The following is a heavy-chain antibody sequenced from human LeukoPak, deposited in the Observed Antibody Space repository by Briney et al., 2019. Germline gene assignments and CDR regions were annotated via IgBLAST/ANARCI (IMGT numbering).Heavy chain of an antibody. CDR2: IYPAGSDT. D-gene: IGHD2-2*01. V-gene: IGHV5-51*01. Sequence: GESLKISCKGSGYPFTDYWIGWVRQMPGKGLEWMGIIYPAGSDTRYSPSFQGQVTISADKSISTAYLQWSSLKASDTAMYYCATLPGYCTSTPCQGLGYFDYWGQGTLVTVPS. J-gene: IGHJ4*02. CDR1: GYPFTDYW. CDR3: ATLPGYCTSTPCQGLGYFDY.